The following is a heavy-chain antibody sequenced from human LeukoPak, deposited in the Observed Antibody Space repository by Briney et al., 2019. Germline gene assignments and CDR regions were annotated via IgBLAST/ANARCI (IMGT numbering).Heavy chain of an antibody. Sequence: GGSLRLSCAASGFTFDDYAMHWVRQAPGKGLEWVSGISWNSGSIGYADSVKGRFTISRDNAKHSLYLQMNSLRAEDTALYYCAKGHYDSSGYYYPYYFDYWGQGTLVTVSS. CDR3: AKGHYDSSGYYYPYYFDY. CDR1: GFTFDDYA. V-gene: IGHV3-9*01. CDR2: ISWNSGSI. D-gene: IGHD3-22*01. J-gene: IGHJ4*02.